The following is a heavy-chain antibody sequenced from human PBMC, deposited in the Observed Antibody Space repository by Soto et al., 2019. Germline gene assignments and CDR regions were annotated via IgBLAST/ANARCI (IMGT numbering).Heavy chain of an antibody. CDR1: GDRVRSKG. J-gene: IGHJ4*02. CDR3: ARLGWLRQFDY. Sequence: PGGSMGLASAACGDRVRSKGVSGARQAPGKGLEWVANIKQDGSVEYYVDSVKGRFTIFRDNAKNSLYLQMNSLRAEDTAVYYCARLGWLRQFDYWGQGILVTVSS. CDR2: IKQDGSVE. D-gene: IGHD5-12*01. V-gene: IGHV3-7*05.